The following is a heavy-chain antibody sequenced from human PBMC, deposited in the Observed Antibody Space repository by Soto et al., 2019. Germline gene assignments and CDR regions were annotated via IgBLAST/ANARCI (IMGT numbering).Heavy chain of an antibody. J-gene: IGHJ4*02. CDR2: ISSSGSTI. CDR3: ARDDGWFLEWSIFDY. V-gene: IGHV3-11*01. CDR1: GFTFSDYY. Sequence: PGGSQRLSCAASGFTFSDYYRSWIRQAPGKGLEWVSYISSSGSTIYYADSVKGRFTISRDNAKNSLYLQMNSLRAEDTAVYYCARDDGWFLEWSIFDYWGQGTLVTVSS. D-gene: IGHD3-3*01.